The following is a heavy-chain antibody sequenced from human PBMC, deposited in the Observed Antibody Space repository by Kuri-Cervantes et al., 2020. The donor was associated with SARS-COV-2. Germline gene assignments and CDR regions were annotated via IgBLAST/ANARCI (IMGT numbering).Heavy chain of an antibody. CDR1: GYSISSGYY. V-gene: IGHV4-38-2*01. Sequence: SETLSLTCAVSGYSISSGYYWGWIRQPPGKGLEWIGSIYYSGSTYYNPSLKSRVTISVDTSKNQFSLKLSSVTAADTAVYYCARMKGGYAVNYYYYYMDVWGKGTTVTVSS. D-gene: IGHD5-12*01. J-gene: IGHJ6*03. CDR2: IYYSGST. CDR3: ARMKGGYAVNYYYYYMDV.